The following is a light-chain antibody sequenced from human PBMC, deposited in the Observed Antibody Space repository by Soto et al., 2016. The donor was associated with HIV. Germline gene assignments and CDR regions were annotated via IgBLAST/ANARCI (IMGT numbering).Light chain of an antibody. J-gene: IGKJ1*01. CDR1: QTVSGW. Sequence: IQMTQSPSTLSPSVGDRVTMTCRASQTVSGWLAWYQQKPGKAPKLLIYKASILERGVPSRFSGSGSETEFTLTINSLRPDDSATYFCQQYQTFSTFGQGTKVETK. CDR2: KAS. CDR3: QQYQTFST. V-gene: IGKV1-5*03.